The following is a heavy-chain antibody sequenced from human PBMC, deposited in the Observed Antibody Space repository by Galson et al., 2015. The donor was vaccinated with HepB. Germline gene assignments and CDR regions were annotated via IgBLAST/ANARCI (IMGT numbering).Heavy chain of an antibody. CDR2: INPNSGGT. CDR1: GYTFTGYY. Sequence: SVKVSCKASGYTFTGYYMHWVRQAPGQGLEWMGWINPNSGGTNYAQKFQGRVTMTRDASISTAYMELSRLRSDDTAVYYCARDRYCSGGSCYRWFDPWGQGTLVTVSS. V-gene: IGHV1-2*02. J-gene: IGHJ5*02. D-gene: IGHD2-15*01. CDR3: ARDRYCSGGSCYRWFDP.